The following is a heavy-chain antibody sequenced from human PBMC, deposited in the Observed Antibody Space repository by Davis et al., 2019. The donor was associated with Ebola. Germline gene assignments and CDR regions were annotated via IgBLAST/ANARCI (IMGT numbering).Heavy chain of an antibody. D-gene: IGHD5-24*01. V-gene: IGHV4-59*12. CDR2: IYYSGST. CDR1: GGSISSYY. CDR3: AREGKRWLQPSGMDV. J-gene: IGHJ6*02. Sequence: SETLSLTCTVSGGSISSYYWSWIRQPPGKGLEWIGYIYYSGSTNYNPSLKSRVTISVDTSKNQFSLKLSSVTAADTAVYYCAREGKRWLQPSGMDVWGQGTTVTVSS.